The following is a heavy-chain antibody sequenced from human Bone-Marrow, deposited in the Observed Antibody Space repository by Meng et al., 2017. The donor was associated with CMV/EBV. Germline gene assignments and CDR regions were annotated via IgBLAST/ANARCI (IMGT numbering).Heavy chain of an antibody. J-gene: IGHJ4*02. CDR3: ARLWGTAFDY. D-gene: IGHD3-16*01. CDR1: GFTFSSYS. Sequence: GESLKISCAASGFTFSSYSMNWVRQAPGKGLEWVSAISGSGGSTYYADSVKGRFTISRDNSKNSLYLQMSSLRAEDTAVYYCARLWGTAFDYWGQGTLVTVSS. CDR2: ISGSGGST. V-gene: IGHV3-23*01.